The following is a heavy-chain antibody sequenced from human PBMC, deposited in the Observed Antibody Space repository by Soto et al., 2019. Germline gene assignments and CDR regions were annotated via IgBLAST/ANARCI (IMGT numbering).Heavy chain of an antibody. V-gene: IGHV4-38-2*01. CDR3: ARVAYYYDSSGYADAFDI. J-gene: IGHJ3*02. CDR2: IYHSGST. CDR1: GYSISSGYY. D-gene: IGHD3-22*01. Sequence: SETLSLTCAVSGYSISSGYYWGWIRQPPGEGLEWIGSIYHSGSTYYNPSLKSRVAMSVDTSKNQFSLKLSSVTAADTAVYYCARVAYYYDSSGYADAFDIWGQGXMVTVSS.